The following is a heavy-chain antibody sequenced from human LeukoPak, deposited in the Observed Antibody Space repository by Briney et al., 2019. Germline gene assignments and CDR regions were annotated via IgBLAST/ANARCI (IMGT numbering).Heavy chain of an antibody. V-gene: IGHV3-7*01. CDR2: IKQDGSER. Sequence: GGSLRLSCAGSGFTFSSYWMNWVRQAPGKGLEWVANIKQDGSERNYVDSVKGRFTVSRDNTKNSLYLQMNSLRAEDSAVYYCSSAWNGVDCWGQGTLVTVSS. CDR1: GFTFSSYW. J-gene: IGHJ4*02. CDR3: SSAWNGVDC. D-gene: IGHD1-1*01.